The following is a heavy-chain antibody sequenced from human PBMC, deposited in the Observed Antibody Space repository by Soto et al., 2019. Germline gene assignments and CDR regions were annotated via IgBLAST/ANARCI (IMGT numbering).Heavy chain of an antibody. Sequence: ASVKVSCKASGYTLTSYGISWVRQAPGQGLEWMGWISAYNGNTNYAQKLQGRVTMTTDTSTSTAYMELRSLRSDDTAVYYCAIDVAADGAEYFQHWGQGTLVPVSS. CDR1: GYTLTSYG. D-gene: IGHD6-13*01. CDR3: AIDVAADGAEYFQH. V-gene: IGHV1-18*01. CDR2: ISAYNGNT. J-gene: IGHJ1*01.